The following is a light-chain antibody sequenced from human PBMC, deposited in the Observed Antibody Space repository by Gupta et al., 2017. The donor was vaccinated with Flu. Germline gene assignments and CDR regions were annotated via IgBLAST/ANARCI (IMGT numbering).Light chain of an antibody. J-gene: IGKJ1*01. CDR3: QQYHVWPET. CDR1: QSVKSN. Sequence: TLSCRASQSVKSNLVWYQLRPGQAPRLLIYAASTRATGVPDRFSGSGSGTEYTLTVSSLQSDDLGFYYCQQYHVWPETFGQGTKVEL. CDR2: AAS. V-gene: IGKV3-15*01.